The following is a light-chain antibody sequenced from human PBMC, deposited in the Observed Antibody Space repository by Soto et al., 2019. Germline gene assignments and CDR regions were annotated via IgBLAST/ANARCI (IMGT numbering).Light chain of an antibody. J-gene: IGKJ5*01. CDR3: QHYDSLPIA. CDR1: QSVGHNY. V-gene: IGKV3-20*01. Sequence: ENVLTQSPGTLSLSPGDRAPLSCRASQSVGHNYLAWFQQKPGQAPRLLIYGASNRATGIPARFSGSGSGTDFTLTIDRLEPEDFAVFYCQHYDSLPIAFGQGTRL. CDR2: GAS.